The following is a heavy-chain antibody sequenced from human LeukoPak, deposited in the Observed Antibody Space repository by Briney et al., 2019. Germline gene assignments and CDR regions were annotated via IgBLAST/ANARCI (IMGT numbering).Heavy chain of an antibody. V-gene: IGHV3-30*18. CDR2: ISDDGIKI. Sequence: PGGSLRLSCAASGFSFSKAWMSWVRQAPGKGLEWVAVISDDGIKIYYGDSVKGRFTISRDNSKNTLNLQMDSLRADDTAVYYCGKGPGYSVYDNLPHHWGQGTLVTVSS. CDR3: GKGPGYSVYDNLPHH. J-gene: IGHJ5*02. CDR1: GFSFSKAW. D-gene: IGHD5/OR15-5a*01.